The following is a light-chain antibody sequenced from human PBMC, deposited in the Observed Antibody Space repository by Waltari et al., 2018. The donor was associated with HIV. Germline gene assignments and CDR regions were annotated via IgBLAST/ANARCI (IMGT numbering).Light chain of an antibody. V-gene: IGLV4-69*01. J-gene: IGLJ3*02. CDR3: QTWGAGILV. Sequence: QLVLTQSPSASLGASVKLTCTLSGGHSNYAIAWHQQQPEKGPRYLMKLNSDGSHSKGDGIPDRFSGSSSGPELYRTISSLRSEDEGDYYCQTWGAGILVFGGGTKLTVL. CDR1: GGHSNYA. CDR2: LNSDGSH.